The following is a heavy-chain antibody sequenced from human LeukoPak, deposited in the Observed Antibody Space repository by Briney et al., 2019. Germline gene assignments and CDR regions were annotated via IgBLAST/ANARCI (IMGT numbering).Heavy chain of an antibody. CDR1: GGSISSYY. CDR3: ARVNTGLFDY. V-gene: IGHV4-59*08. CDR2: IYYSGST. D-gene: IGHD1-14*01. J-gene: IGHJ4*02. Sequence: SETLSLTCTVSGGSISSYYWSWIRQPPGKGLEWIGYIYYSGSTNYNPSLKSRVTISVDTSKNHFSLKLSSVTAADTAVYYCARVNTGLFDYWGQGTLVTVSS.